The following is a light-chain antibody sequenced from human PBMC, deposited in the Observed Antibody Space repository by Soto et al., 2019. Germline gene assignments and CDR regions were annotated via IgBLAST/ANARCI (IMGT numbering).Light chain of an antibody. Sequence: DIQLTQSPSFLSASVGDRVTITCRASRAISSYLAWYQQRPGEAPKLLIFAASTLQIGVPSRFSGSGSGTEVTLTISSLQPEDFATYYCQQFNDYPLTFGGGTKVEIK. J-gene: IGKJ4*01. CDR2: AAS. V-gene: IGKV1-9*01. CDR1: RAISSY. CDR3: QQFNDYPLT.